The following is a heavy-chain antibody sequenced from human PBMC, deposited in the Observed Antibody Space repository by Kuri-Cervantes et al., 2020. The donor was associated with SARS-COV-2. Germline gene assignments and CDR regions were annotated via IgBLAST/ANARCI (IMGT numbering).Heavy chain of an antibody. CDR2: ISGSGGST. J-gene: IGHJ4*02. V-gene: IGHV3-23*01. D-gene: IGHD3-3*01. Sequence: GGSLRLSCAASGFTFSSYAMSWVRQAPGKGLEWVSAISGSGGSTYYADSVKGRFTISRDNARNSLDLLLKSLRVEDTAVYYCARSKGLGGFWSVSYAGLDYWGQGTLVTVSS. CDR3: ARSKGLGGFWSVSYAGLDY. CDR1: GFTFSSYA.